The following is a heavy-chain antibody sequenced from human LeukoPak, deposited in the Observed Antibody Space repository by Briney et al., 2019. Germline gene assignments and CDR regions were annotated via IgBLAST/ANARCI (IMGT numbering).Heavy chain of an antibody. D-gene: IGHD3-22*01. V-gene: IGHV3-30-3*01. J-gene: IGHJ4*02. Sequence: PGGSLRLSCAASGFTFSSYAMHWVRQAPGKGLEWVAVISYDGSNKYYADSVKGRFTISRDNSKNTLYLQMNSLRAEDTAVYYCAREIYDSSGYGDYWGRGTLVTVSS. CDR1: GFTFSSYA. CDR3: AREIYDSSGYGDY. CDR2: ISYDGSNK.